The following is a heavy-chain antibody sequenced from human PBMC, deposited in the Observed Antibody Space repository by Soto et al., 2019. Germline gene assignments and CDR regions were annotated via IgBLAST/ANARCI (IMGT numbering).Heavy chain of an antibody. Sequence: GESLKISCAASGFTFSSYSMNWVRQAPGKGLEWVSSISSSSSYIYYADSVKGRFTISRDNAKNSLYLQMNSLRAEDTAVYYCARPLTGGDWYFDLWGRGTLVTVSS. CDR2: ISSSSSYI. CDR1: GFTFSSYS. J-gene: IGHJ2*01. CDR3: ARPLTGGDWYFDL. D-gene: IGHD1-26*01. V-gene: IGHV3-21*01.